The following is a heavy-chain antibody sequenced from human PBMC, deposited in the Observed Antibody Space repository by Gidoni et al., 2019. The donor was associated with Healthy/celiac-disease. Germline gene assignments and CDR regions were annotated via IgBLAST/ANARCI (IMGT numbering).Heavy chain of an antibody. CDR1: GYTFTSYA. CDR3: AREDYDILTGFDY. CDR2: INAGNGNT. J-gene: IGHJ4*02. V-gene: IGHV1-3*01. D-gene: IGHD3-9*01. Sequence: QVQLVQSGAEVKKPGASVKVSCKASGYTFTSYAMHWVRQAPGQRLEWMGWINAGNGNTKYSQKFQGRVTITRDTSASTAYMELSSLRSEDTAVYYCAREDYDILTGFDYWGQGTLVTVSS.